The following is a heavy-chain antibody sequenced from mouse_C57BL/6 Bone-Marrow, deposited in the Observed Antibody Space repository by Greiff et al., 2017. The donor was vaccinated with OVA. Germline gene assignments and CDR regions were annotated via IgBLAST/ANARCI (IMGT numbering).Heavy chain of an antibody. CDR3: TASYYVSTRAWFAY. J-gene: IGHJ3*01. D-gene: IGHD1-1*01. CDR2: IDPENGDN. Sequence: VQLQQSGAELVRPGASVKLSCTASGFNIKDDYMHWVNQRPEQGLAWIGWIDPENGDNEYASKLPGKATITADTASNTAYLQLIILTSEDTAVYYCTASYYVSTRAWFAYWGQGTLVTVSA. V-gene: IGHV14-4*01. CDR1: GFNIKDDY.